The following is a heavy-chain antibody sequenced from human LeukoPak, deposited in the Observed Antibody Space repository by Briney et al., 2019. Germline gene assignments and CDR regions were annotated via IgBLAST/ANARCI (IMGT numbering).Heavy chain of an antibody. CDR3: AREGCSGGSCYFDY. Sequence: PGGSLTLSCAASGFTFSIYGMNWVRQAPGKGLEWVSSISSSNSYIYYADSVKGRFTISRDNAKNSLYPQMNSLRAEDTAVYYCAREGCSGGSCYFDYWGQGNLVTVSS. J-gene: IGHJ4*02. D-gene: IGHD2-15*01. V-gene: IGHV3-21*01. CDR2: ISSSNSYI. CDR1: GFTFSIYG.